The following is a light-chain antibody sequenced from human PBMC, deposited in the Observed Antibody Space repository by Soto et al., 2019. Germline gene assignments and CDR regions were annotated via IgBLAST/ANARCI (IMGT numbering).Light chain of an antibody. J-gene: IGKJ4*01. CDR1: QSVFNNH. V-gene: IGKV3-20*01. Sequence: EIVLTQSPGTLSLSPGERATLSCRASQSVFNNHIGWYQQKPGQAPRLLIQGASSRATGIPDRFSGRGSGTDFTLTISRLEPEDFAMYYCQQYGSSPQTFGGVTKGDIK. CDR2: GAS. CDR3: QQYGSSPQT.